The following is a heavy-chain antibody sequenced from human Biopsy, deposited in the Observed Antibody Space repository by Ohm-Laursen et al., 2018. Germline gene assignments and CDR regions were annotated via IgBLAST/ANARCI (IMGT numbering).Heavy chain of an antibody. CDR3: ARRGSGGRSFDY. D-gene: IGHD2-15*01. CDR1: GDSINSSY. V-gene: IGHV4-59*08. J-gene: IGHJ4*02. CDR2: ISNSGNT. Sequence: TLSLTCTVSGDSINSSYWSWIRQAPGKGLEWIGFISNSGNTNYNPSLKSRVTISADTSKNQFSLKLGSVTVADTAVFYCARRGSGGRSFDYWGQGSLVTVSS.